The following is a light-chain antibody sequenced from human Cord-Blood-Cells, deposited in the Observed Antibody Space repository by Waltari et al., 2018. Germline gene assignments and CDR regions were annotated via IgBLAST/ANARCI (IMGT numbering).Light chain of an antibody. CDR2: GAS. J-gene: IGKJ4*01. CDR1: QSVSST. V-gene: IGKV3-15*01. CDR3: QQYNNWPPLT. Sequence: EIVMTQSPATLSVSPGERATLSCRASQSVSSTLAWYQQKPGQAPRLLIYGASTSATGNPARFSGSGSGTEFTLTISSLQSEDFAVYYCQQYNNWPPLTFGGGTKVEIK.